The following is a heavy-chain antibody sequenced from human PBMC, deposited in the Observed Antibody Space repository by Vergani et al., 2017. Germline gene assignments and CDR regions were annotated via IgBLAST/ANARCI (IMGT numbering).Heavy chain of an antibody. Sequence: QLQLQESGPGLVKPSETLSLTCTVSGGSISSSSYYWGWIRQPPGKGLEWIGSIYYSGSTYYNPSLKSRVTISVDTSKNQFSLKLSSVTAADTAVYYIARGSPPPPYGDYVWFDPWGQGTLVTVSS. CDR1: GGSISSSSYY. J-gene: IGHJ5*02. D-gene: IGHD4-17*01. CDR3: ARGSPPPPYGDYVWFDP. CDR2: IYYSGST. V-gene: IGHV4-39*07.